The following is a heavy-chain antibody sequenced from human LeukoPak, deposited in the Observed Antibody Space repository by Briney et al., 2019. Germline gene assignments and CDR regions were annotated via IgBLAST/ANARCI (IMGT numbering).Heavy chain of an antibody. CDR1: GYTFTSYD. Sequence: ASVKVSCKASGYTFTSYDSNWVRQATGQGLEWMGWMNPNSGNTGYAQTFQGRVTMSRNTSISTAYMELSSLRSEDTAVYYCARGDSSSWYRLYYYYGMDVWGQGTTVTVSS. J-gene: IGHJ6*02. D-gene: IGHD6-13*01. CDR3: ARGDSSSWYRLYYYYGMDV. V-gene: IGHV1-8*02. CDR2: MNPNSGNT.